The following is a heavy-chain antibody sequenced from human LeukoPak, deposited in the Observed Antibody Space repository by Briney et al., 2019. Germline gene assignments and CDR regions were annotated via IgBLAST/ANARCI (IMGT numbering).Heavy chain of an antibody. CDR1: GYTFSGYY. D-gene: IGHD6-13*01. Sequence: ASVKVSCKASGYTFSGYYMHWARQAPGQGLEWMGWINFNSSGTNYAQKFQGRVTMTRDTSISTAYMELSRLRSDDTAVYHCARSGYYYGLDVWGQGTTVTVS. V-gene: IGHV1-2*02. J-gene: IGHJ6*02. CDR2: INFNSSGT. CDR3: ARSGYYYGLDV.